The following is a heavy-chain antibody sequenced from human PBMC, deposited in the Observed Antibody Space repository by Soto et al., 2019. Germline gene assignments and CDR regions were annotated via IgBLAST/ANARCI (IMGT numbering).Heavy chain of an antibody. Sequence: GGSLRLSCAASGFTFSSYSMTWFRQAPGKWLEWVSYIGTTIDYVFYADSVRGRFTISRDNARNSLYLQMNSLRAEDTAVYYCAREWFGEYFWGQGTLVTVSS. D-gene: IGHD3-10*01. CDR1: GFTFSSYS. V-gene: IGHV3-21*05. J-gene: IGHJ1*01. CDR3: AREWFGEYF. CDR2: IGTTIDYV.